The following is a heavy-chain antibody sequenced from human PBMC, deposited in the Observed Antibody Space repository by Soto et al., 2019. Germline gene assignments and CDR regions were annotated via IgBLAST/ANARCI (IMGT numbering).Heavy chain of an antibody. J-gene: IGHJ4*02. D-gene: IGHD3-3*01. CDR3: ARGKDDFWSGYLDN. V-gene: IGHV1-18*01. Sequence: QVQLVQSGAEVKKPGASVKVSCKASGYTFTSYGISWVRQAPGQGLEWMGWISADNGHRNYAQKFQGRVTMTTDTSANTAYMDLRSLRSDDTAGYYWARGKDDFWSGYLDNWGQGTLVTVPS. CDR2: ISADNGHR. CDR1: GYTFTSYG.